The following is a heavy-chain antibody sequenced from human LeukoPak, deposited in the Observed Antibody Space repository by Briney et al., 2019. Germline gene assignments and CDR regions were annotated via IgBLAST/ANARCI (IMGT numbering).Heavy chain of an antibody. V-gene: IGHV3-11*01. CDR2: IDTSGGTQ. CDR3: ARNRGSGDYASDY. D-gene: IGHD5-12*01. Sequence: PGESLRLSCAASGFSFSDYYMTWIRQAPGKGLEWVSYIDTSGGTQYYADSVKGRFTISRDNAKKSLFLQMNRLRVEDMAVYYCARNRGSGDYASDYWGQGTLVTVSS. CDR1: GFSFSDYY. J-gene: IGHJ4*02.